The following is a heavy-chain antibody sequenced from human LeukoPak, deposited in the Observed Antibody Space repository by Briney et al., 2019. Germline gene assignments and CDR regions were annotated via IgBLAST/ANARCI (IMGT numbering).Heavy chain of an antibody. J-gene: IGHJ3*02. D-gene: IGHD3-22*01. CDR1: GYTFTGYY. CDR2: INPNSGGT. Sequence: ASVKVSCKASGYTFTGYYMPWVRHAPGQGLEWRGRINPNSGGTNYAQKFSGRVTMTSDTSISTAYMELSRLRSDDTAVYYCAIVVNQKDAFDIWGQGTMVTVSS. V-gene: IGHV1-2*06. CDR3: AIVVNQKDAFDI.